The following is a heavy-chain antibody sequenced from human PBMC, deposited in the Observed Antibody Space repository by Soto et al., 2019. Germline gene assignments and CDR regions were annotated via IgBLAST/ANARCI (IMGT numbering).Heavy chain of an antibody. CDR3: ARNGVYSLGS. D-gene: IGHD4-17*01. Sequence: QVQLQESGPGLVKPSGTLSLTCAVSGGSISSDNWWNWVRQPPGQGLEWIGEVYRSGSTNYDPSLKSRVTISIDMSKNPCSLTLTSVTAADTAMYYCARNGVYSLGSWGQGNLVTVSS. J-gene: IGHJ5*02. CDR1: GGSISSDNW. CDR2: VYRSGST. V-gene: IGHV4-4*02.